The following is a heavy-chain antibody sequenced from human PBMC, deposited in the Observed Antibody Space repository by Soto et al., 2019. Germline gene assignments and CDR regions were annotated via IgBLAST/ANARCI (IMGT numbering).Heavy chain of an antibody. V-gene: IGHV3-23*01. CDR1: GFTFNYFA. CDR2: ITGRGSVNGVNT. J-gene: IGHJ3*01. CDR3: AKSRAVADAFDF. D-gene: IGHD6-19*01. Sequence: EVQVLEFGGGLVQPGGSLRLSCAASGFTFNYFAMSWVRQAPGKGLEWVSSITGRGSVNGVNTYYADSVKGRFTISRDNSRNTVSLQMYSLRVDDTAIYYCAKSRAVADAFDFWGQGTRVTVSS.